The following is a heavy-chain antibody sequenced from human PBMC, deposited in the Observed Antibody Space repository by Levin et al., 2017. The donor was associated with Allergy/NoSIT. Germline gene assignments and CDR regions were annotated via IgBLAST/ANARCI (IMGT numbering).Heavy chain of an antibody. CDR2: LSGKGGST. CDR3: AKGQWNSGLWFGERSRYYGMDV. CDR1: GFTFSTYA. Sequence: PGGSLRLSCAASGFTFSTYAMSWVRQAPGKGLEWVSGLSGKGGSTYYADSVKGRFTISRDNSKNTLYLQMNIMRVEDTAVYYCAKGQWNSGLWFGERSRYYGMDVWGQGTTVIVSS. J-gene: IGHJ6*02. V-gene: IGHV3-23*01. D-gene: IGHD3-10*01.